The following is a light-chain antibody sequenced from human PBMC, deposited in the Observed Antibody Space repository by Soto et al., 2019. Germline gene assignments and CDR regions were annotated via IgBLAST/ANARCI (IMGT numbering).Light chain of an antibody. CDR3: YQLSSYPPET. V-gene: IGKV1-9*01. CDR2: AAS. J-gene: IGKJ1*01. Sequence: DIQMPQSPSSLSASVGDRVTITCRASQGISNYLAWYQQKPGKAPKSLIYAASTLQSGVPSRFSGSGYGTEFILTTSTLQPQDYATYYYYQLSSYPPETFGQGTKVDI. CDR1: QGISNY.